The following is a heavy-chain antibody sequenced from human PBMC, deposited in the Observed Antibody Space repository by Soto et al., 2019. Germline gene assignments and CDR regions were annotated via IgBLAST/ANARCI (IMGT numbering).Heavy chain of an antibody. Sequence: GGSLRLSCAASGGTCSSYGISWIRLSPGKGLEWVSVISGGGDTTYYTPSVKGRFTISRDDFRNTLYLQMNSLRTEDTAIYYCAKLRDFVVLPAGILDYWGPGPLVTVSS. CDR2: ISGGGDTT. CDR3: AKLRDFVVLPAGILDY. J-gene: IGHJ4*02. CDR1: GGTCSSYG. D-gene: IGHD2-8*01. V-gene: IGHV3-23*01.